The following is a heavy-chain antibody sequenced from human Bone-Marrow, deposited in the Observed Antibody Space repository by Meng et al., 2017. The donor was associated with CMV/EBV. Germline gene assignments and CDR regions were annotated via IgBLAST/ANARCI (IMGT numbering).Heavy chain of an antibody. Sequence: GESLKISCAASGVNFTISSIHWVRQASGKGLEWVGRIRSKVQNYATAYSASVEGRFTVSRDDSKNMAYLQLARLKTEDTAIYYCTTFLSEAVDLWGQGTMVTVSS. CDR3: TTFLSEAVDL. V-gene: IGHV3-73*01. D-gene: IGHD3-3*01. CDR1: GVNFTISS. J-gene: IGHJ3*01. CDR2: IRSKVQNYAT.